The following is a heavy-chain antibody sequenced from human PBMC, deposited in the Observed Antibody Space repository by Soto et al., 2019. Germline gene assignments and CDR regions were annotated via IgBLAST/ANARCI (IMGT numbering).Heavy chain of an antibody. D-gene: IGHD6-19*01. CDR2: IYYSGST. CDR3: ARLADGVDY. J-gene: IGHJ4*02. Sequence: SETLSLTCTVSGGSISSSSYYWGWIRQPPGKGLEWIGSIYYSGSTYYNPSLKSRVTISVDTSKNQFSLKLSSVTAADTAVYYCARLADGVDYWGQGTLVTVSS. V-gene: IGHV4-39*01. CDR1: GGSISSSSYY.